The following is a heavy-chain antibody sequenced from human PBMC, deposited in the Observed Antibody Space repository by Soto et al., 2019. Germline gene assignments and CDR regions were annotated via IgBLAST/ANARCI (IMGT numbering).Heavy chain of an antibody. CDR2: ISGSGGST. D-gene: IGHD2-2*01. J-gene: IGHJ4*02. Sequence: EVQLLESGGGLVQPGGSLRLSCAASGFTFSSYAMSWVRQAPGKGLEWVSAISGSGGSTYYADSVRGRFTISRDNSKNTLYLQMNSLRAEDTAVYYCTIDRDIVVVPALDYWGQGTLVTVSS. V-gene: IGHV3-23*01. CDR1: GFTFSSYA. CDR3: TIDRDIVVVPALDY.